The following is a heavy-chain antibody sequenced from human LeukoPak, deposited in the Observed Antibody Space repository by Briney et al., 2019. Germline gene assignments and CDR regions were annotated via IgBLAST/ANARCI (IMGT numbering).Heavy chain of an antibody. D-gene: IGHD5-12*01. V-gene: IGHV4-34*01. CDR1: GGSFSGYY. CDR3: AGHSGHSGSEY. Sequence: PSETLSLTCAVYGGSFSGYYWSWIRQPPGKGLEWIGEINHSGSTNYNPSLKSRVTISVDTSKNQFSLKLSSVTAADTAVYYCAGHSGHSGSEYWGRGTLVTVSS. J-gene: IGHJ4*02. CDR2: INHSGST.